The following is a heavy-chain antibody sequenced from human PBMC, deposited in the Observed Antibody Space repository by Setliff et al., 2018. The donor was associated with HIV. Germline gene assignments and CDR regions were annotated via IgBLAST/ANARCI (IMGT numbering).Heavy chain of an antibody. CDR3: ATTDYMYGRNIFDY. V-gene: IGHV4-39*01. Sequence: SETLSLTCAVSGGSISSNGYYWGWIRQSPGQGLEWIGSIYHSGSTYYNPSLKSRVTISVDTSKNQFSLKLSSVTAADTAVYYCATTDYMYGRNIFDYWDQGTLVTVSS. D-gene: IGHD5-12*01. CDR1: GGSISSNGYY. J-gene: IGHJ4*02. CDR2: IYHSGST.